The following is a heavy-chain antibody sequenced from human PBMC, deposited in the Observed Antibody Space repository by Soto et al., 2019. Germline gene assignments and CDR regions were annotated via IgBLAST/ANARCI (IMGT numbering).Heavy chain of an antibody. Sequence: QVQLVQSGAEVTKPGASVKVSCKASGYTFTSYYMHWVRQAPGQGLEWMGIINPSGGSTSYAQKFQGRVTMTRDTSTSTVYMELSSLRSEDTAVYYCASYTGYCSGGSCFGYFDYWGQGTLVTVSS. J-gene: IGHJ4*02. D-gene: IGHD2-15*01. CDR1: GYTFTSYY. V-gene: IGHV1-46*03. CDR3: ASYTGYCSGGSCFGYFDY. CDR2: INPSGGST.